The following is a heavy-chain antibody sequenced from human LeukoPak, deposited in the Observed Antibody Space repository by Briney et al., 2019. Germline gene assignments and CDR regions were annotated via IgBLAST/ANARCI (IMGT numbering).Heavy chain of an antibody. CDR3: ARDKYIVVVPAAATARSFDL. CDR1: GFTFSSYW. J-gene: IGHJ2*01. Sequence: GGSLRLSCAASGFTFSSYWMSWVRQAPGKGLEWVANIKQDGSEKYYVDSVKGRFTISRDNAKNSLYLQMNSLRAEDTAVYYSARDKYIVVVPAAATARSFDLWGRGTLVPVSS. D-gene: IGHD2-2*01. CDR2: IKQDGSEK. V-gene: IGHV3-7*01.